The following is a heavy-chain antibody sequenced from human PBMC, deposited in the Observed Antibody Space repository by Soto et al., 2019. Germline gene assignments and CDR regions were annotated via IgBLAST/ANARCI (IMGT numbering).Heavy chain of an antibody. CDR1: GFTFSSYA. V-gene: IGHV3-23*01. CDR2: ISGSGGST. D-gene: IGHD3-9*01. J-gene: IGHJ4*02. Sequence: PGGSLRLSCAASGFTFSSYAMSWVRQAPGKGLEWASAISGSGGSTYYADSVKGRFTISRDNSKNTLYLQMNSLRAEDTAVYYCAKGGRYFDWTEYYFDYWGQGTLVTVSS. CDR3: AKGGRYFDWTEYYFDY.